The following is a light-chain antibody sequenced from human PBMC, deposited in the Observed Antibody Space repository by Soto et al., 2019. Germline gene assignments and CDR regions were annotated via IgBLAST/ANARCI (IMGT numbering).Light chain of an antibody. CDR3: QRYDDWPLT. CDR2: DAS. V-gene: IGKV3D-15*01. J-gene: IGKJ4*01. CDR1: QSVSTN. Sequence: EILMTQSPATLSVSPGERATLSCRTSQSVSTNLAWYQQNPGQAPSLLIYDASTRASGIPARFSGSGSGTDFTLTITSLQSEDFALYYCQRYDDWPLTFGGGTKVEIK.